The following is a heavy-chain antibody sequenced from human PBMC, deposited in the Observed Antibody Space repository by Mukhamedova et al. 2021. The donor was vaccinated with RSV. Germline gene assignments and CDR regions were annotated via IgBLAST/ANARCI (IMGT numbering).Heavy chain of an antibody. CDR2: ISSSSSYI. D-gene: IGHD4-17*01. CDR3: ARKVGDALLYYYYGMDV. J-gene: IGHJ6*02. Sequence: GKGLEWVSSISSSSSYIYYADSAKGRFTISRDNAKNSLYLQMNSLRAEDTAVYYCARKVGDALLYYYYGMDVWGQGTTVTVSS. V-gene: IGHV3-21*01.